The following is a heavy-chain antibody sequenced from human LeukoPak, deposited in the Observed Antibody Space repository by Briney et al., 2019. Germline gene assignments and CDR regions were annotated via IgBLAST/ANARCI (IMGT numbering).Heavy chain of an antibody. D-gene: IGHD2-15*01. CDR3: ARKYCSGGSCYFWFDP. CDR1: GGSFSGYY. Sequence: SETLSLTCAVYGGSFSGYYWSWIRQPPGKGLEWIGEINHSGSTNYNPSLKSRVTISVDTSKNQFSLKLSSVTAADTAVYYCARKYCSGGSCYFWFDPWGQGTLVTVSS. J-gene: IGHJ5*02. CDR2: INHSGST. V-gene: IGHV4-34*01.